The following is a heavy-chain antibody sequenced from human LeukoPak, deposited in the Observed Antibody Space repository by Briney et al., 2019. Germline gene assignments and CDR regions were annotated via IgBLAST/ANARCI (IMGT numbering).Heavy chain of an antibody. V-gene: IGHV4-34*01. CDR3: ARENGGSGPYSYYGMDV. CDR1: GGSFRGYY. D-gene: IGHD2-15*01. Sequence: SETLSLTCAVYGGSFRGYYWSWIRQPPGKGLEWIGEINHSGSTNYNPSLKSRVTISVDTSKNQFSLKLSSVTAADTAVYYCARENGGSGPYSYYGMDVWGQGTTLTVSS. J-gene: IGHJ6*02. CDR2: INHSGST.